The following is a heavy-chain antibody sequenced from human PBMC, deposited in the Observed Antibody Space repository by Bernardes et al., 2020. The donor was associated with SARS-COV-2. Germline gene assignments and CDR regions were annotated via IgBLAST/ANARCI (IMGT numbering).Heavy chain of an antibody. CDR3: ARDWGDYAGSRKFRPYGMDV. CDR2: LSWNGSTA. Sequence: GGSLRLSCAASGYTFTFDDYGMSWVRLAPGKGLEWVSGLSWNGSTAGYADSVKGRFTISRDNAKNTLYLEMKSLRVEDTALYYCARDWGDYAGSRKFRPYGMDVWGQGTTVTVTS. D-gene: IGHD4-17*01. V-gene: IGHV3-20*04. J-gene: IGHJ6*02. CDR1: GYTFTFDDYG.